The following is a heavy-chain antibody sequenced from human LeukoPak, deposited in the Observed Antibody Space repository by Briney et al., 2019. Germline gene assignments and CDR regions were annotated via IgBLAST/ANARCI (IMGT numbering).Heavy chain of an antibody. J-gene: IGHJ3*02. CDR1: GYTFTSYG. CDR2: ISAYNGNT. V-gene: IGHV1-18*01. CDR3: ARGLLRYFDWLLGYDAFDI. Sequence: GASVKVSCKASGYTFTSYGISWVRQAPGQGLEWMGWISAYNGNTNYAQKLQGRVTMTTDTSTSTAYMELRSLRSDDTAVYYCARGLLRYFDWLLGYDAFDIWGQGTMVTVSS. D-gene: IGHD3-9*01.